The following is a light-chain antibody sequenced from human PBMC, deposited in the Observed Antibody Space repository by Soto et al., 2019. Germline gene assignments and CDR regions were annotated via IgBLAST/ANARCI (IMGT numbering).Light chain of an antibody. CDR2: DAS. CDR1: QSISDW. Sequence: DIQMTQSPSTLSASVGDRVTITCRASQSISDWLAWFQQKPGNAPTLLIYDASTLENGVPSRFSGSGSGTEFTLTISSLQPDDFATYYCQQYNSYSPWTFGQGTKVDIK. J-gene: IGKJ1*01. V-gene: IGKV1-5*01. CDR3: QQYNSYSPWT.